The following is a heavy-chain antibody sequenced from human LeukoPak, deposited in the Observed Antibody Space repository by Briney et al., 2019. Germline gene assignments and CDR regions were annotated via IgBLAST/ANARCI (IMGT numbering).Heavy chain of an antibody. CDR1: GFTFSSYW. J-gene: IGHJ6*03. V-gene: IGHV3-7*01. CDR2: IKQDGSEK. Sequence: GGSLRLSCTASGFTFSSYWMSWVRQAPGKGLEWVANIKQDGSEKYYVDSVKGRFTISRDNAKNSLYLQMNSLRAEDTAVYYCARDRADYYYYMDVWGKGTTVTVSS. D-gene: IGHD6-19*01. CDR3: ARDRADYYYYMDV.